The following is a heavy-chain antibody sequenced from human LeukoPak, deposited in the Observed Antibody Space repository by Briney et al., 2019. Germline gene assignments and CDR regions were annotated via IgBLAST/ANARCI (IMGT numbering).Heavy chain of an antibody. CDR2: INHSGST. J-gene: IGHJ4*02. CDR1: VGSFSGYY. V-gene: IGHV4-34*01. Sequence: SETLSLTCAVWVGSFSGYYWSWIRQPPGKGLEWIGEINHSGSTNYNPSLKSRVTISVDTSKNQFSLKLSSVTAADTAVYYWARGQGYVRCGNYRSGHPTSDYWGQGTLVTVSS. D-gene: IGHD3-3*01. CDR3: ARGQGYVRCGNYRSGHPTSDY.